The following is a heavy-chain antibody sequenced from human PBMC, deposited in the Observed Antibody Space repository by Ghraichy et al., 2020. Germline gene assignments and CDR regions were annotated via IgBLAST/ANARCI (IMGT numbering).Heavy chain of an antibody. Sequence: GGSLRLSCAASGFTFSSYAMGWVRQAPGKGLEWVSSISGAGGTTNYADSVKGRFTISRENSKNTLYLEMNNLRAEDTAVYYCAKELRMWLVTQYYSDYWGQGALVTVSS. CDR2: ISGAGGTT. J-gene: IGHJ4*02. CDR1: GFTFSSYA. D-gene: IGHD6-19*01. CDR3: AKELRMWLVTQYYSDY. V-gene: IGHV3-23*01.